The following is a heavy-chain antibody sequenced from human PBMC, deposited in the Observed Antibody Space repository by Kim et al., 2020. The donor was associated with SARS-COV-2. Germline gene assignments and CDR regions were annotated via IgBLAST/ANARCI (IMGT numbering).Heavy chain of an antibody. CDR2: ISGSGGST. J-gene: IGHJ6*02. Sequence: GGSLRLSCAASGFKFSSYAMSWVRQGPGKGLEWVSAISGSGGSTYYADSVKGRCTISRDNSKNTLYLQMNSLRAEDTAVYYWAKNTGFGEQDYYYGMDVWGQGTPVTVSS. CDR3: AKNTGFGEQDYYYGMDV. D-gene: IGHD3-10*01. V-gene: IGHV3-23*01. CDR1: GFKFSSYA.